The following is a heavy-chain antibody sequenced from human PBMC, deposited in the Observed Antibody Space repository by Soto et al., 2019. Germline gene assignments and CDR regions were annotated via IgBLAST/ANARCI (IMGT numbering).Heavy chain of an antibody. V-gene: IGHV1-46*01. Sequence: ASVKVSCKASGYTFTSYYMHWVLQAPGQGLEWMGIINPSGGSTSYAQKFQGRVTMTRDTSTSTVYMELSSLRSEDTAVYYCAKEYVLRYFDWLSGGNGMDVWGQGTTVTVSS. CDR2: INPSGGST. D-gene: IGHD3-9*01. J-gene: IGHJ6*02. CDR3: AKEYVLRYFDWLSGGNGMDV. CDR1: GYTFTSYY.